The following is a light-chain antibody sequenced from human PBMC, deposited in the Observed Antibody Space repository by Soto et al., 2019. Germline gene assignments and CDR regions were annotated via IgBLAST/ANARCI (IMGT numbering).Light chain of an antibody. CDR2: DAS. V-gene: IGKV3-11*01. J-gene: IGKJ4*01. CDR3: QQRSNWSLT. CDR1: QSVSSF. Sequence: DIVMTQSPATLSLSPGERATLSCRASQSVSSFLAWYQQKPGQAPRLLIYDASNKATGIPARFSGSGSGTDFTLTINSLEPEDFAVYYCQQRSNWSLTFGGGTKVDIK.